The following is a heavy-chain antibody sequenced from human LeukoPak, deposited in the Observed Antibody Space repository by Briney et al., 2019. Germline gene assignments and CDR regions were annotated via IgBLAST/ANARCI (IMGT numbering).Heavy chain of an antibody. V-gene: IGHV1-69*13. CDR2: IIPAFGRA. D-gene: IGHD6-19*01. CDR1: GGTFSNYD. CDR3: ARGGSYTTGWYADY. J-gene: IGHJ4*02. Sequence: SVKVSCKPSGGTFSNYDIAWVRQAPGQGLEWMGGIIPAFGRADYAEKFRDRITITADETTSTAYMEVRSLTSEDTAVYYCARGGSYTTGWYADYWGQGTQVAVSS.